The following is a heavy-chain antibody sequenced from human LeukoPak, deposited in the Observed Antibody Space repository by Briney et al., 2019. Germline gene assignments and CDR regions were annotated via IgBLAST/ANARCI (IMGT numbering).Heavy chain of an antibody. V-gene: IGHV3-30*18. Sequence: GRSLRLSCAASGFTFSSYGMHWVRQTPGKGLEWVAVISYDGSNKYYADSVKGRFTISRDNSKNTLYLQMNSLRAEDTAVYYCAKEHYYDSSGYYVNHAFDVWGQGTMVTVSS. CDR3: AKEHYYDSSGYYVNHAFDV. D-gene: IGHD3-22*01. J-gene: IGHJ3*01. CDR1: GFTFSSYG. CDR2: ISYDGSNK.